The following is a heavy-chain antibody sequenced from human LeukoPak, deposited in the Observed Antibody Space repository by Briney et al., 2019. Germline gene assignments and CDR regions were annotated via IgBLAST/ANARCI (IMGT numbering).Heavy chain of an antibody. J-gene: IGHJ6*03. CDR1: GVTFSSYS. CDR3: AKDGGEYYDILTGYYPRLYYMDV. D-gene: IGHD3-9*01. Sequence: PGGSLRLSCAASGVTFSSYSMNWVRQAPGKGLEWVSSISSRSTYIYYADSVKGRFTISRDNAKDSLYLQMNSLRAEDTAVYYCAKDGGEYYDILTGYYPRLYYMDVWGKGTTVTISS. CDR2: ISSRSTYI. V-gene: IGHV3-21*01.